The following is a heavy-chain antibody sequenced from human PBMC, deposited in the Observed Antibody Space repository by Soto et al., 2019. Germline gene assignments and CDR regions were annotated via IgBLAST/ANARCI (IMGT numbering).Heavy chain of an antibody. D-gene: IGHD4-17*01. V-gene: IGHV3-23*01. Sequence: GGSLRLSCAASGFTFISYAMSWVLQAPWKGLEWVSAISGSGGSTYYADSVKGRFTISRDNSKNTLYLQMNSLRAEDTAVYYCAKGDYGDFTLYDYWGQGTLVTVSS. CDR1: GFTFISYA. CDR3: AKGDYGDFTLYDY. CDR2: ISGSGGST. J-gene: IGHJ4*02.